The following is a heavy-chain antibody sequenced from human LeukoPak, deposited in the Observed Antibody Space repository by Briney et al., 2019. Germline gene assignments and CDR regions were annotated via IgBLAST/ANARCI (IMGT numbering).Heavy chain of an antibody. D-gene: IGHD3-10*01. CDR3: ARATAYYHFDY. CDR2: IYHSGST. J-gene: IGHJ4*02. V-gene: IGHV4-30-2*01. Sequence: SETLSLTCAVSGGSISSGGYSWSWTRQPPGKGLEWIGYIYHSGSTYYNPSLKSRVTISVDRSKNQFSLKLSSVTAADTAVYYCARATAYYHFDYWGQGTLVTVSS. CDR1: GGSISSGGYS.